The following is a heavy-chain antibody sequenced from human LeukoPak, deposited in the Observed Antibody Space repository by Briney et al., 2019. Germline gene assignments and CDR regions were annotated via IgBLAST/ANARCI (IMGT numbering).Heavy chain of an antibody. J-gene: IGHJ4*02. CDR3: ARGRAARGFSY. V-gene: IGHV4-34*01. CDR2: INHSGST. Sequence: PSETLSLTCAVYGGSFSGYHWSWIRQPPGKGLEWIGEINHSGSTNYNPSLKSRVTISVDTSKNQFSLKLSSVTAADTAVYYCARGRAARGFSYWGQGTLVTVSS. D-gene: IGHD6-13*01. CDR1: GGSFSGYH.